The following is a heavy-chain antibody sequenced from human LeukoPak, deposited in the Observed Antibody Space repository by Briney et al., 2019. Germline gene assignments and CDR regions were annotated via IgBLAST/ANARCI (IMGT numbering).Heavy chain of an antibody. Sequence: PSETLSLTCAVSGDSISSGGYSWSWIRQPPGKGLEWIGHIYNSGSTYYNPSLKSRFTISLDTSKNQSSLKLDSVTAADTAVYYCARRDGFFDDWGQGILVTVSS. D-gene: IGHD4-17*01. V-gene: IGHV4-30-4*07. CDR2: IYNSGST. CDR3: ARRDGFFDD. CDR1: GDSISSGGYS. J-gene: IGHJ4*02.